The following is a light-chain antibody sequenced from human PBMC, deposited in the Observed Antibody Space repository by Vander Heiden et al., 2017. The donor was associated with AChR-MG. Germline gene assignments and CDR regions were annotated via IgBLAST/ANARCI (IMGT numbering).Light chain of an antibody. CDR2: GNN. V-gene: IGLV1-44*01. Sequence: QSVLTQPPAASGTPGPRVTISCSGSSSNIGGNAVDWYQQLPGTAPKRLIHGNNQRPSGVPDRFSGSKSGTSASLAISGLRSEDEADYYCAAWDDSLNGVVFGGGTKLTVL. J-gene: IGLJ3*02. CDR1: SSNIGGNA. CDR3: AAWDDSLNGVV.